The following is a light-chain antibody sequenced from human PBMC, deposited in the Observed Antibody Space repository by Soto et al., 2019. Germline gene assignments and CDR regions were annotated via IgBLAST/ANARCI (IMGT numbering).Light chain of an antibody. CDR2: RAS. Sequence: DIQMTQTPSTRSASVGDRVTMTCRASQSISNSLAWYQQKPGKAPKLLIYRASALQSGVPSRFSGSGSGTEFTLTIDSLQPDDFATYYCLQDYNYPLTFGGGTKVDIK. J-gene: IGKJ4*01. CDR1: QSISNS. V-gene: IGKV1-5*03. CDR3: LQDYNYPLT.